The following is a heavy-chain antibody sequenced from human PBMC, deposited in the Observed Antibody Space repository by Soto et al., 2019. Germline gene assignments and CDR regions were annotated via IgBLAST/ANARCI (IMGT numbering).Heavy chain of an antibody. CDR3: ARVFSDSSSFFDP. CDR1: GGSIISGNYY. CDR2: IYYSGST. D-gene: IGHD6-13*01. V-gene: IGHV4-31*03. J-gene: IGHJ5*02. Sequence: PSETLSLTCNVSGGSIISGNYYWSWIRQHPGKGLEWIGYIYYSGSTSYNPSLKSRVTISVDTSKNHFSLKLSSVTAADTAVYYCARVFSDSSSFFDPWGQGTLVTVSS.